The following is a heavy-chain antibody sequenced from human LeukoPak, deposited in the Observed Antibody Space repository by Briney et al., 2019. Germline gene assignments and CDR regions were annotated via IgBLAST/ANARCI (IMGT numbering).Heavy chain of an antibody. J-gene: IGHJ4*02. V-gene: IGHV3-21*01. Sequence: PGGSLRLSCSASGFTFSSYSMNWVRQAPGKGLEWVSSISSSSSYIYYADSVKGRFTISRDNAKNSLYLQMNSLRAEDTAVYYCARDLRLLWFGEHFDYWGQGTLVTVSS. D-gene: IGHD3-10*01. CDR2: ISSSSSYI. CDR3: ARDLRLLWFGEHFDY. CDR1: GFTFSSYS.